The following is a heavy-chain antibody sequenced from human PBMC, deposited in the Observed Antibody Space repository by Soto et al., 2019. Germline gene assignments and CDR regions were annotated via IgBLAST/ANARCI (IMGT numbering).Heavy chain of an antibody. V-gene: IGHV4-31*03. Sequence: SETLSLTCPVSGCSISSGSYYWSWIRQHPGKGLEWIGYIYYSGSTYYNPSLKSRVTISVDTSKNQFSLKLSSVTAADTAVYYCARGGRRSPGMDVWGQGTTVTVSS. CDR1: GCSISSGSYY. J-gene: IGHJ6*02. CDR3: ARGGRRSPGMDV. CDR2: IYYSGST.